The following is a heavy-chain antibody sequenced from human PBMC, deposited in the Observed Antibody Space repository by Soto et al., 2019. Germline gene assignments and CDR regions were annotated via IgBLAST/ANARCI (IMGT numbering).Heavy chain of an antibody. J-gene: IGHJ4*02. CDR1: GFSLNTYGVG. Sequence: ESGPTLVNPTQTLTLTCTVSGFSLNTYGVGVGWIRQPPGKALEWLALIYWDDDKRYSPSLESRLTITKDTSKNQVVLTMTNMDPADTVRYYCARALGSWGAYYFDYWGQGTLVTVSS. CDR3: ARALGSWGAYYFDY. CDR2: IYWDDDK. D-gene: IGHD3-16*01. V-gene: IGHV2-5*02.